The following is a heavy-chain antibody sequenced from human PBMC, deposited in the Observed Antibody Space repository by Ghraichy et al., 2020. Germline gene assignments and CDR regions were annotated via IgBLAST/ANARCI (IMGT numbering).Heavy chain of an antibody. J-gene: IGHJ4*02. D-gene: IGHD1-26*01. V-gene: IGHV1-24*01. Sequence: VSCKVSGYTLTELSMHWVRQAPGKGLEWMGGFDPEDGETIYAQKFQGRVTMTEDTSTDTAYMELSSLRSEDTAVYYCATPYSGSYRDGYDYWGQGTLVTVSS. CDR3: ATPYSGSYRDGYDY. CDR1: GYTLTELS. CDR2: FDPEDGET.